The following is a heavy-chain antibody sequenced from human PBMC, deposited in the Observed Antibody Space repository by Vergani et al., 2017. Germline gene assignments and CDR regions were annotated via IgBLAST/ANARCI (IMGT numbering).Heavy chain of an antibody. CDR1: GFTFSDFW. Sequence: EVLLVESGGGLVQPGESLRLSCTASGFTFSDFWMTWVRQVPGKGLEWVANIMPDGSATMYADSLRGRFSISRDNAKNSLHLHMGSLRVEDTAVYFCANSGFVGAFETWGQGTMVTVAS. V-gene: IGHV3-7*01. D-gene: IGHD2-21*01. CDR2: IMPDGSAT. CDR3: ANSGFVGAFET. J-gene: IGHJ3*02.